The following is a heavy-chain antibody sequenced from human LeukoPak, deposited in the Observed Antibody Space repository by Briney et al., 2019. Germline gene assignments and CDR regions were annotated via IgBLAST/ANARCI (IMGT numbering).Heavy chain of an antibody. CDR2: IVVGSGNT. CDR3: AAAVYCSGGSCRYTLSDY. J-gene: IGHJ4*02. V-gene: IGHV1-58*01. Sequence: SVKVSCKASGFTFTSSAVQWVRQARGQRLEWIGWIVVGSGNTNYAQKFQERVTITRDMSTSTAYMELSSLRSEDTAVYYCAAAVYCSGGSCRYTLSDYWGQGTLVTVSS. CDR1: GFTFTSSA. D-gene: IGHD2-15*01.